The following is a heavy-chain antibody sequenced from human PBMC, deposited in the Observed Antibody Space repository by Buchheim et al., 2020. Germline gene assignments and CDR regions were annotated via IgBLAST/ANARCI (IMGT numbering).Heavy chain of an antibody. V-gene: IGHV4-59*01. Sequence: QVQLQESGPGLVKPSETLSLTCTVSGGSISSYYWSWIRQPPGKGLEWIGYIYYSGSTNYNPSLKSRVTISVDTSKNQFSLKLSSVTAADTAVYYCATKYSSGWYFDYWGQGTL. D-gene: IGHD6-19*01. CDR3: ATKYSSGWYFDY. CDR2: IYYSGST. J-gene: IGHJ4*02. CDR1: GGSISSYY.